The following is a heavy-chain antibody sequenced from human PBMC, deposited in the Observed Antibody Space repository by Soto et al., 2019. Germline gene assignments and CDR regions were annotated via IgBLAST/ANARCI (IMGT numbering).Heavy chain of an antibody. CDR3: ARDLWGYCGTDCYPLDV. Sequence: PSETLSLTCTVSGGSISGDYWRWIRQPPGKGLEWIGYMYNTGSTVYNPSFKSRVTISVDTSKNQFSLKLNSVTAADTAVYYCARDLWGYCGTDCYPLDVWGQGTTVTVSS. D-gene: IGHD2-21*02. CDR1: GGSISGDY. V-gene: IGHV4-59*01. CDR2: MYNTGST. J-gene: IGHJ6*02.